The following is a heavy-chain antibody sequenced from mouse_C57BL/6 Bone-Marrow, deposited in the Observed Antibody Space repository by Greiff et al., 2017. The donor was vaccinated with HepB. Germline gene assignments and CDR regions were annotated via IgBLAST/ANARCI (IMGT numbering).Heavy chain of an antibody. CDR1: GYTFTSYW. CDR2: IDPSDSYT. CDR3: ARRGPLFAY. V-gene: IGHV1-59*01. D-gene: IGHD6-1*01. J-gene: IGHJ3*01. Sequence: QVQLQQPGAELVRPGTSVKLSCKASGYTFTSYWMHWVKQRPGQGLEWIGVIDPSDSYTNYNQKFKGKATLTVDTSSSTAYMQLSSLTSEDSAVYYCARRGPLFAYWGQGTLVTVSA.